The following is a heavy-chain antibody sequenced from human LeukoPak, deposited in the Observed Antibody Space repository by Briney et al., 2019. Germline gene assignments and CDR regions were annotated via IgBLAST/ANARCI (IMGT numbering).Heavy chain of an antibody. Sequence: SETLSLTCTVSGDSSSSYYWTWIRQPPGKGLEWIGYIHTSGSTNYNPSLKSRVTMSVDTSKNQFSLKLSSVTAADTAVYYCARGGCSSTSCYNGFYYYYMDVWGKGTTVTVSS. CDR1: GDSSSSYY. CDR2: IHTSGST. CDR3: ARGGCSSTSCYNGFYYYYMDV. V-gene: IGHV4-4*09. J-gene: IGHJ6*03. D-gene: IGHD2-2*02.